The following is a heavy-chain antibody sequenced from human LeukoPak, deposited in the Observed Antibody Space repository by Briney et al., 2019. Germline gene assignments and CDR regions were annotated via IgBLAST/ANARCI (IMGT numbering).Heavy chain of an antibody. CDR2: INPNSGGT. V-gene: IGHV1-2*02. Sequence: ASVKVSCKASGYTFTGYYMHWVRQAPGQGLEWMGWINPNSGGTNYAQMFQGRVTMTRDTSISTAYMELSRLRSDDTAVYYCARDYSRDVGAAGYWGQGTLVTVSS. CDR1: GYTFTGYY. CDR3: ARDYSRDVGAAGY. D-gene: IGHD1-26*01. J-gene: IGHJ4*02.